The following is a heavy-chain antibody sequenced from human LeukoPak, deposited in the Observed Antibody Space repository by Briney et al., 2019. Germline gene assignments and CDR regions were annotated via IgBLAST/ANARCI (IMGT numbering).Heavy chain of an antibody. CDR3: ARGRTTYHSGDKYNYFDS. V-gene: IGHV1-8*01. D-gene: IGHD2/OR15-2a*01. CDR2: VNPTTGNT. J-gene: IGHJ4*02. CDR1: GYTFNHYD. Sequence: ASVKVSCKASGYTFNHYDINWRRQATGQGPEWLGWVNPTTGNTVYAQRFQDRVTMSRNTSSSTAYMELNSLKSGDTAVYYCARGRTTYHSGDKYNYFDSWGQGTLVTVSS.